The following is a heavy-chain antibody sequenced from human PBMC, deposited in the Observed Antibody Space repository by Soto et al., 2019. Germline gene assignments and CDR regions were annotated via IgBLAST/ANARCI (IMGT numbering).Heavy chain of an antibody. Sequence: QVQLQESGPGLVKPLETLSLTCSVSGGFISSYYWSWIRQPPGKGLEWIGNIYYTGSTNYNPSLKSRVTMSVDTSKHQISLKLSSVTAADTALYYCARGGYCTSTSCFYYYMDVWGKGTTVTVSS. CDR2: IYYTGST. D-gene: IGHD2-2*01. CDR3: ARGGYCTSTSCFYYYMDV. J-gene: IGHJ6*03. V-gene: IGHV4-59*01. CDR1: GGFISSYY.